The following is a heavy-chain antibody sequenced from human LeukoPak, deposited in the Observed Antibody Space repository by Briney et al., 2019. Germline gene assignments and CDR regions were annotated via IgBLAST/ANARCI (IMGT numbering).Heavy chain of an antibody. Sequence: EASVSVSYRASGYTFTGYYMHWVGQAPGQGGEWMGWINPNSGRTNYSHKFHARVTITRDPSISTPYIDLTSLTSYHPAVYYSARMHVLWFGEFTPTLYNWFDPWGQGTLVAVSS. CDR1: GYTFTGYY. CDR3: ARMHVLWFGEFTPTLYNWFDP. J-gene: IGHJ5*02. D-gene: IGHD3-10*01. CDR2: INPNSGRT. V-gene: IGHV1-2*02.